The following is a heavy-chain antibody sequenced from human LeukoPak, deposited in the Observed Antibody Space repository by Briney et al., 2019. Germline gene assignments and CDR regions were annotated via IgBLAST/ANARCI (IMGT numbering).Heavy chain of an antibody. V-gene: IGHV1-2*02. CDR3: ARETMVRGQLDY. CDR2: INPNSGGT. Sequence: WASVKVSCKASGYTFTGYYMHWVRQAPGQGLEWMGWINPNSGGTNYAQKFQGRVTMTRDTSISTAYMELSRLRSDDTAVYYCARETMVRGQLDYWGQGTLVTVSS. J-gene: IGHJ4*02. CDR1: GYTFTGYY. D-gene: IGHD3-10*01.